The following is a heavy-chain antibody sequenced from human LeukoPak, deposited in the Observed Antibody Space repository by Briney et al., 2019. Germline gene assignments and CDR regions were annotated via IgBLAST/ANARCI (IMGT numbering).Heavy chain of an antibody. Sequence: GGSLRLSCAASGFIFSSYWMTWVRQAPGKGLEWVANIKQDGSEKYYVDSVKGRFTISRDNARNSLYLEMNSLRAEDTAVYYCARDYWRSIDHWGQGTLVTVSS. J-gene: IGHJ4*02. CDR2: IKQDGSEK. CDR3: ARDYWRSIDH. CDR1: GFIFSSYW. V-gene: IGHV3-7*01. D-gene: IGHD1-1*01.